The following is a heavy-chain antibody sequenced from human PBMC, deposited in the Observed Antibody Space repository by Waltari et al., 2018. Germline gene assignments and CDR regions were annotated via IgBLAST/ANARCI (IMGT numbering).Heavy chain of an antibody. J-gene: IGHJ3*02. CDR3: AKSYLHAFDI. D-gene: IGHD2-2*01. Sequence: QLQLQESGSGLVKPSQTLSLTCAVSGGSISSGGYSWSWIRQPPGKGLEWFGYIYHSASTYYNPSLKSRVTISVDRAKNQFSLKLSSVTAAYTAVYYCAKSYLHAFDIWGQGTMVTVSS. CDR1: GGSISSGGYS. CDR2: IYHSAST. V-gene: IGHV4-30-2*01.